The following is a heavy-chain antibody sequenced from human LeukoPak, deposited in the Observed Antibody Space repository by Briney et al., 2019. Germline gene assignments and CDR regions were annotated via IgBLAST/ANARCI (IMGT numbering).Heavy chain of an antibody. Sequence: SETLSLTCAVYGGSFSGYYWSWIRQPPGKGLEWIGEINHSGSTNYNPSLKSRVTISVDTSKNQFSLKLSPVTAADTAVYYCARGRALSGYNYWGQGTLVTVSS. CDR2: INHSGST. CDR3: ARGRALSGYNY. V-gene: IGHV4-34*01. D-gene: IGHD5-24*01. J-gene: IGHJ4*02. CDR1: GGSFSGYY.